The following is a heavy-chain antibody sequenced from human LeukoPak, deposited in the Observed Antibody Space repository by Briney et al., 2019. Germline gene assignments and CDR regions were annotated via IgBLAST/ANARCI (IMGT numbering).Heavy chain of an antibody. J-gene: IGHJ6*02. CDR2: IYYSGST. Sequence: PSETLSLTCTVSGGSITSYYWSWIRQPPGKGLEWIGYIYYSGSTNYNPSLKSRVTISVDTSKNQFSLKLSSVTAADTAVYYCAGGRIVVVPAAIRPYYYYGMDVWGQGTTVTVSS. V-gene: IGHV4-59*12. CDR3: AGGRIVVVPAAIRPYYYYGMDV. D-gene: IGHD2-2*01. CDR1: GGSITSYY.